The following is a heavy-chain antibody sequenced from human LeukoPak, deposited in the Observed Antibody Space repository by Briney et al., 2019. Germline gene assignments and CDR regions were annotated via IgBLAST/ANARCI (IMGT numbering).Heavy chain of an antibody. CDR2: ISYDGSNK. V-gene: IGHV3-30*18. J-gene: IGHJ4*02. D-gene: IGHD2-21*02. CDR3: AKGSGASNCGGDCYYFDY. CDR1: GFTFSSYG. Sequence: GGSLRLSCAASGFTFSSYGMHWVRQAPGKGLEGVAVISYDGSNKYYADSVKGRFTISRDNSKNTLYLQMNSLRAEDTAVYYCAKGSGASNCGGDCYYFDYWGQGTLVTVS.